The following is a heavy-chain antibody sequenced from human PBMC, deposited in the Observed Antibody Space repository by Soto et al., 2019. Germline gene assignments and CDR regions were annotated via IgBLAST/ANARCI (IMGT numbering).Heavy chain of an antibody. CDR2: ISSGGGTR. CDR3: ARAPNYHDPRIRPH. Sequence: EVQLVESGGGLVPPGGSLRLSCAVSGFTFNNYEMNWVRQAPGKGPEWVAYISSGGGTRYYAESVKGRFTISRDNAKNSLYLQMNSLRAEDTAVYYCARAPNYHDPRIRPHWGQGTMVIVSS. V-gene: IGHV3-48*03. CDR1: GFTFNNYE. D-gene: IGHD3-22*01. J-gene: IGHJ3*01.